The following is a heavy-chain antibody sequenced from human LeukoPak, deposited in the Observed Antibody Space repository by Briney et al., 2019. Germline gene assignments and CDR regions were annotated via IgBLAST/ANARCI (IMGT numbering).Heavy chain of an antibody. D-gene: IGHD1-20*01. Sequence: SETLSLTCAVDGGSFSGYYWSWIRQPPGNGLEWIGEINHSGNTNYNPSLKSRVTISVDTSKNQFSLKLSPVTAADTAVYYCGGTITRRRFGYYGMAVWGQGTTVTVSS. V-gene: IGHV4-34*09. J-gene: IGHJ6*02. CDR3: GGTITRRRFGYYGMAV. CDR1: GGSFSGYY. CDR2: INHSGNT.